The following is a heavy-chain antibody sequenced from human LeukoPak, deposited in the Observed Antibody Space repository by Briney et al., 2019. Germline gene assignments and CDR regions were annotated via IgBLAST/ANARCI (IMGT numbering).Heavy chain of an antibody. CDR3: ARDPRSAAAGPIDY. V-gene: IGHV3-74*01. J-gene: IGHJ4*02. Sequence: PGGSLRLSCAASGFTFSSYWMHWVRQAPGKGLVWFSRINSDGSSTSYADSVKGRFTISRDNAKNTLYLQMNSLRAEDTAVYYCARDPRSAAAGPIDYWGQGTLVTVSS. CDR2: INSDGSST. CDR1: GFTFSSYW. D-gene: IGHD6-13*01.